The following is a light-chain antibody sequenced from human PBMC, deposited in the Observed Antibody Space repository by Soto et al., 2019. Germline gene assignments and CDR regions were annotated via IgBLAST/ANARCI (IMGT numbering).Light chain of an antibody. J-gene: IGLJ1*01. V-gene: IGLV2-23*02. CDR2: EVT. Sequence: QSVLTQPASVSGSPGQSITISCTVTSSDVGSYNLVSWYQQHPGKAPKLTIFEVTKRPSGVSSRFSGSKSDNTASLTISGRQTEDEADYYCCSYAGSSTHDGFGSGTKFTVL. CDR3: CSYAGSSTHDG. CDR1: SSDVGSYNL.